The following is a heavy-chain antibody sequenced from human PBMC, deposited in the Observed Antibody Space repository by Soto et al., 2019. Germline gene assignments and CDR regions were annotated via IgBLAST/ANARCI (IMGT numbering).Heavy chain of an antibody. Sequence: ASMKVSCKESEYTVTSYYINWVRQATGQGLEWVGWMNPNSGNTGYAQKFQGRVTMTRNTSISTAYMELSSLRSEDTAVYYCARGIDYYGSGSNADYWGQGTLVTVSS. V-gene: IGHV1-8*01. CDR3: ARGIDYYGSGSNADY. J-gene: IGHJ4*02. CDR2: MNPNSGNT. D-gene: IGHD3-10*01. CDR1: EYTVTSYY.